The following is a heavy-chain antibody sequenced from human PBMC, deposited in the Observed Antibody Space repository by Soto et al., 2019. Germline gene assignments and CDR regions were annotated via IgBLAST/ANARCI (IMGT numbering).Heavy chain of an antibody. J-gene: IGHJ4*02. CDR3: AGVVVGATRQTGSDH. CDR1: TGSITSGDYF. D-gene: IGHD2-15*01. Sequence: QLLESGPGLVKPSETLSLTCTVSTGSITSGDYFWGWIRQPPGKGLEFIGSMHSSGGTYYRPSLKSRVAISMDKSKNQFSLKLTSVTTADTAVYFCAGVVVGATRQTGSDHWGQGTLVTVS. V-gene: IGHV4-39*01. CDR2: MHSSGGT.